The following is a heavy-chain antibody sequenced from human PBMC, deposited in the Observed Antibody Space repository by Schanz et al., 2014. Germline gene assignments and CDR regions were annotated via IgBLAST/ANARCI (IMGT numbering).Heavy chain of an antibody. CDR1: GFIFGSSV. CDR3: AKGRFEELSAFDI. CDR2: ITGASDHI. Sequence: EVQLVESGGGLIQPGGSLRLSCAASGFIFGSSVMAWVRQAPGKGLEWVSGITGASDHIDYAESVKGRFTISRDNSKNTLYLQMDSLRAEDTAVYYCAKGRFEELSAFDIWRQGTMXTVSS. V-gene: IGHV3-23*04. D-gene: IGHD3-10*01. J-gene: IGHJ3*02.